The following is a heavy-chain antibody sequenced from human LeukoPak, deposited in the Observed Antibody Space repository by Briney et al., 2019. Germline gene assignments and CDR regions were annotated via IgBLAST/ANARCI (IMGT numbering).Heavy chain of an antibody. CDR2: IYYSGST. CDR3: ARVSRQVGATTFDY. V-gene: IGHV4-59*01. J-gene: IGHJ4*02. CDR1: GGSISSYY. Sequence: PSETLSLTCTVSGGSISSYYWSWIRQPPGEGLEWIGYIYYSGSTNYNPSLKSRVTISVDTSKNQFSLKLSSMTAADTAVYYCARVSRQVGATTFDYWGQGTLVTVSS. D-gene: IGHD1-26*01.